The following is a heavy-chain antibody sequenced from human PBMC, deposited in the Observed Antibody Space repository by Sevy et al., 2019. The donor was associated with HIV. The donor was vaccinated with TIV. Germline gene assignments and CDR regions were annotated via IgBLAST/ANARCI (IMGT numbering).Heavy chain of an antibody. CDR3: ARDCSSTSCLWGLDV. CDR2: IKVDGSEK. CDR1: GFTFRSYW. V-gene: IGHV3-7*03. Sequence: GGSLRLSCAVSGFTFRSYWMSWVRQAPGKGLEWVAHIKVDGSEKYHVDSVKGRFTSSRDNAKNSLFLQMNSLRVGDTAVYYCARDCSSTSCLWGLDVWGQGTAVTVSS. D-gene: IGHD2-2*01. J-gene: IGHJ6*02.